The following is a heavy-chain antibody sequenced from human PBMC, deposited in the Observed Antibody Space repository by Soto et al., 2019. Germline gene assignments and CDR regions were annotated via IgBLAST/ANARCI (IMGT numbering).Heavy chain of an antibody. V-gene: IGHV4-39*01. D-gene: IGHD3-22*01. Sequence: SETLSLTCTVSGDSISSSSYYWGWIRQPPEKGLEWIGSIYYSGSTYYNPSLKSRVTISVDTSKNQFSLKLSSVTAADTAVYYCARTTPVDSSAYYYPLFDFWGQGTLVTVSS. CDR3: ARTTPVDSSAYYYPLFDF. J-gene: IGHJ4*02. CDR2: IYYSGST. CDR1: GDSISSSSYY.